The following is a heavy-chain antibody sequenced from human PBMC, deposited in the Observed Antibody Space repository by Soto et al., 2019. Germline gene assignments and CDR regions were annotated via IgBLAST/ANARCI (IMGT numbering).Heavy chain of an antibody. D-gene: IGHD4-17*01. Sequence: SETLSLTCTVSGGSISSYYWSCIRQPPGKGLEWIGYIYYSGSTNYNPSLKSRVTISVDTSKNQFSLKLSSVTAADTAVYYCARLTSTTVTTLCDYWGQGTLVTVSS. CDR3: ARLTSTTVTTLCDY. J-gene: IGHJ4*02. V-gene: IGHV4-59*08. CDR1: GGSISSYY. CDR2: IYYSGST.